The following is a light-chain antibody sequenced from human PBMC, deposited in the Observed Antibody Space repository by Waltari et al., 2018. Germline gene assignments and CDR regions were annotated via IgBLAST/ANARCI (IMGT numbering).Light chain of an antibody. CDR3: QQYYTTLYT. J-gene: IGKJ2*01. V-gene: IGKV4-1*01. CDR1: QSLLYSSNNKNY. Sequence: DIVMTQSPDSLAVSLGERATIHCTSSQSLLYSSNNKNYLAWYQQKPGQPPKLLVYWASTRESGVPDRFSGSGSGTDFTLTISSLQAEDVAVYYCQQYYTTLYTFGQGTKLEIK. CDR2: WAS.